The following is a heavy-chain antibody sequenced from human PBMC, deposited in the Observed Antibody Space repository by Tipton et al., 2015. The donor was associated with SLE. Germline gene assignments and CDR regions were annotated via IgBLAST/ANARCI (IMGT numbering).Heavy chain of an antibody. Sequence: TLSLTCTVSGGSISGYYWSWIRQPPGKGLEWIGYIYHSGSTNYNPSLKSRVTISVDTSKNQFSLKLSSVTAADTAMYYCARSRYTYGYGFDYWGQGTLVTVAS. J-gene: IGHJ4*01. V-gene: IGHV4-59*12. CDR3: ARSRYTYGYGFDY. CDR2: IYHSGST. D-gene: IGHD5-18*01. CDR1: GGSISGYY.